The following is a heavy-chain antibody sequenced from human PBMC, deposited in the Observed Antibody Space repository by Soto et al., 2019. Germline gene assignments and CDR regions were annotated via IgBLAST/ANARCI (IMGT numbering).Heavy chain of an antibody. D-gene: IGHD3-22*01. CDR2: IYHSGST. J-gene: IGHJ4*02. CDR3: ARGAVVNFDS. CDR1: GGSISSGGSS. Sequence: QLQLQESGSGLVKPSQILSVTCAVSGGSISSGGSSWTWIRQPPGKGLEWIGYIYHSGSTYYNPSLKSRVTISVDRSKNQFSLKLTSVTAADTAVYYCARGAVVNFDSWGQGPLVPVSS. V-gene: IGHV4-30-2*01.